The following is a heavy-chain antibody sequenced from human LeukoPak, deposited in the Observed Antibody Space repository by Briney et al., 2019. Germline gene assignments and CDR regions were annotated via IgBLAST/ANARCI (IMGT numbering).Heavy chain of an antibody. D-gene: IGHD3-9*01. J-gene: IGHJ4*02. CDR2: INHSGST. CDR3: ARGSLRYFDWLF. CDR1: GGSFSGYY. V-gene: IGHV4-34*01. Sequence: SETLSLTCAVYGGSFSGYYWSWIRQPPGNGLEWIGEINHSGSTNYNPSLKSRVTISVDTSKNQFSLKLSSVTAADTAVYYCARGSLRYFDWLFWGQGTLVTVSS.